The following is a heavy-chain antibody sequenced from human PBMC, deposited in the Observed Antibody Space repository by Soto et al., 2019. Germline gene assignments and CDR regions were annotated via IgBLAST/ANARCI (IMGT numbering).Heavy chain of an antibody. CDR1: GFTFSSYA. J-gene: IGHJ6*02. CDR2: ISYDGSNK. D-gene: IGHD6-13*01. CDR3: ARGYPPAAAAIYYYYGMDV. V-gene: IGHV3-30-3*01. Sequence: GGSLRLSCAASGFTFSSYAMHWVRQAPGKGLEWVAVISYDGSNKYYADSVKGRFTISRDNSKNTLYLQMNSLRAEDTAVYYGARGYPPAAAAIYYYYGMDVWGQGTTVTVSS.